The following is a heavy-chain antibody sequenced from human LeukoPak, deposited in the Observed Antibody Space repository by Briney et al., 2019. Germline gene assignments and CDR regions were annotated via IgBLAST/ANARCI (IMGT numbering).Heavy chain of an antibody. Sequence: GGSLRLSCAASGFTVSSNYMSWVRQAPGKGLEWVSVIYSGGSTYYADSVKGRFTISRDNSKNTLYLQMNSLRAEDTAVYYCARILDSSGFHDAFDIWGQGTMVTVSS. J-gene: IGHJ3*02. CDR2: IYSGGST. CDR3: ARILDSSGFHDAFDI. D-gene: IGHD3-22*01. CDR1: GFTVSSNY. V-gene: IGHV3-53*01.